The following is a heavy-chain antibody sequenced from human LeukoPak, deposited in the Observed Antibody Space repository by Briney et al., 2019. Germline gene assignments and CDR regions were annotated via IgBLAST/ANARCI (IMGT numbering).Heavy chain of an antibody. CDR1: GGSISRYH. CDR3: ARQDYTTGWYFLDQ. J-gene: IGHJ4*02. CDR2: IYSSGST. Sequence: PSETLSLTCTVSGGSISRYHWSWVRQPPGKGLEWIEYIYSSGSTNYNPSLKSRVTISLDTSKNQFSLRLSSVTAADTAMYYCARQDYTTGWYFLDQWGQGTLVTVSS. V-gene: IGHV4-59*01. D-gene: IGHD6-19*01.